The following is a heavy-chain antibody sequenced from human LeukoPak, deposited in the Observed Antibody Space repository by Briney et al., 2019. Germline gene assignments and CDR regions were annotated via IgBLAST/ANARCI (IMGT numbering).Heavy chain of an antibody. Sequence: SQTLSLTCTVSGGSISSGSYYWSWIRQPAGKGLEWIGHIYTTGSISYNPSLKSRVTMSVDTSKNQFSLKLNSVTAADTAVYYCARLSSTWYQDWYFDLWGRGTLVTVSS. CDR2: IYTTGSI. V-gene: IGHV4-61*09. J-gene: IGHJ2*01. CDR3: ARLSSTWYQDWYFDL. D-gene: IGHD6-13*01. CDR1: GGSISSGSYY.